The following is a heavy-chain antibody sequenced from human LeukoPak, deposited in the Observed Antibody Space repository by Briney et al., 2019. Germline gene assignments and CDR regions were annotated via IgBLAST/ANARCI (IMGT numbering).Heavy chain of an antibody. Sequence: SETLSLTSTVSGCSISRYYWSWIRQHPGNGLEGIVYISYTGSTTYNSSLKSRVTISLDTSQNQFSLKLASVTPADTAVYYCAKTAKYYYGSETYYFFEYWGQGTLVTVSS. J-gene: IGHJ4*02. V-gene: IGHV4-59*01. CDR3: AKTAKYYYGSETYYFFEY. CDR1: GCSISRYY. D-gene: IGHD3-10*01. CDR2: ISYTGST.